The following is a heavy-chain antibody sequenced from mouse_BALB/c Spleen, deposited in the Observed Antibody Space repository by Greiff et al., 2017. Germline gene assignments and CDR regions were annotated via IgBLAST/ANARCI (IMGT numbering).Heavy chain of an antibody. V-gene: IGHV14-3*02. D-gene: IGHD1-1*01. CDR3: ASDYYGSSPFDY. J-gene: IGHJ2*01. Sequence: VQLKQSGAELVKPGASVKLSCTASGFNIKDTYMHWVKQRPEQGLEWIGRIDPANGNTKYDPKFQGKATITADTSSNTAYLQLSSLTSEDTAVYYCASDYYGSSPFDYWGQGTTLTVSS. CDR2: IDPANGNT. CDR1: GFNIKDTY.